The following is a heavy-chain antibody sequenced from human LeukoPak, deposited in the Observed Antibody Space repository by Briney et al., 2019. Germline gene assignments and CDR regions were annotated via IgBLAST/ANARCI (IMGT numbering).Heavy chain of an antibody. J-gene: IGHJ5*02. V-gene: IGHV4-59*01. Sequence: SETLSLTCTVSGDSISSYYWSWIRQPPGKGLEWIGYIFYIGSTSYNPSLKSRVTTSVDKSKNHFSLKLTSVTAADTAVYYCARGYQDYYGDNPNWFDPWGQGTLVTVSS. CDR1: GDSISSYY. CDR2: IFYIGST. D-gene: IGHD3-10*01. CDR3: ARGYQDYYGDNPNWFDP.